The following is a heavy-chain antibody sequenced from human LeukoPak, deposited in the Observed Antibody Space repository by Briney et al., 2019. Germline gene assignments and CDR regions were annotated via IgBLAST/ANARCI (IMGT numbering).Heavy chain of an antibody. CDR1: GFTFSILD. Sequence: GGSLRLSCAASGFTFSILDMSWVRQAPGKGLEWVPAISGSGGSTYYADSVKGRFTISRDNSKNTLYLQMNSLRAEDTAVYYCARGSVSNWFDPWGQGTLVTVSS. J-gene: IGHJ5*02. CDR3: ARGSVSNWFDP. CDR2: ISGSGGST. V-gene: IGHV3-23*01. D-gene: IGHD3-10*01.